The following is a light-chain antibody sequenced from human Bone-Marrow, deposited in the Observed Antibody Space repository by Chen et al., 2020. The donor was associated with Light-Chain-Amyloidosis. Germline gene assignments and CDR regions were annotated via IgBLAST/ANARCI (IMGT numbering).Light chain of an antibody. CDR2: NDS. Sequence: YVLTQAPSVSVAPGKTPRITCGGNNIGRKSVHWYQQKPGQAPVVVIYNDSDRPSGIPERFSGSNSGNTATLTISRVEAGDEADYYCQVWDSTSDRVVFGGGTKLTVL. CDR3: QVWDSTSDRVV. J-gene: IGLJ2*01. CDR1: NIGRKS. V-gene: IGLV3-21*04.